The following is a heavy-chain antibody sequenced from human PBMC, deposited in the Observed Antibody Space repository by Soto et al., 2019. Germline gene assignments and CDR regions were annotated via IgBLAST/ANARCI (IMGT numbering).Heavy chain of an antibody. D-gene: IGHD3-22*01. CDR1: GDSFGTSG. V-gene: IGHV1-18*01. Sequence: QVKLVQSGTEVKKPGASMKVSCKASGDSFGTSGISWVRQAPGQGLEWMGWISDYNGNTNYEQKLQDRVTMTTDTATNTAYLELRSLRSDDTAVYYCARAGQYYDRSGYAIWGQGTLVTVSS. CDR2: ISDYNGNT. CDR3: ARAGQYYDRSGYAI. J-gene: IGHJ4*02.